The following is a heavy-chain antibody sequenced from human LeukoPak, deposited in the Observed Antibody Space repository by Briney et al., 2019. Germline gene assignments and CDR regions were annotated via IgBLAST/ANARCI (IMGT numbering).Heavy chain of an antibody. D-gene: IGHD5-18*01. J-gene: IGHJ4*02. CDR2: IKEDGNEK. V-gene: IGHV3-7*01. CDR3: ARWYIYGYFFDY. CDR1: GFTVSSNY. Sequence: PGGSLRLSCAASGFTVSSNYMSWVRQAPGKGLEWVANIKEDGNEKYYVDSVKGRFTISRDNAKKSVYLQMNSLRAEDTAVYYCARWYIYGYFFDYWGQGTLVTVSS.